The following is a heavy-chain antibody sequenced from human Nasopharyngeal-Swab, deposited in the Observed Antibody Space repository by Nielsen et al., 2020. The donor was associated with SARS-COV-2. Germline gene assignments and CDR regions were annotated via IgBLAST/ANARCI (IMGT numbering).Heavy chain of an antibody. CDR2: ISGSGGST. V-gene: IGHV3-23*01. CDR1: GFTFSSYA. D-gene: IGHD4/OR15-4a*01. Sequence: GGSLRLSCAASGFTFSSYAMSWVRQAPGKGLEWVSAISGSGGSTYYADSVKGRFTISRDNSKNTLYLQMNSLRAEDTAVYYCGKDGGLTTFPYYYYYGMDVWGQGTTVTVSS. CDR3: GKDGGLTTFPYYYYYGMDV. J-gene: IGHJ6*02.